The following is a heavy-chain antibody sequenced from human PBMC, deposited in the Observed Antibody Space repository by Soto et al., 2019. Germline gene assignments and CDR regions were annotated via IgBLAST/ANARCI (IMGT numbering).Heavy chain of an antibody. J-gene: IGHJ4*02. D-gene: IGHD1-26*01. CDR1: GYTFTGHY. Sequence: ASVKVTFKASGYTFTGHYIHWVRQAPEQGPEWMGEIGPESGATRYAQRFQGRVTMTRDMSITTVYMELNNLSPDDTAVYYCGRGRSGQIVVFYWGQGTPVTVSS. CDR3: GRGRSGQIVVFY. V-gene: IGHV1-2*02. CDR2: IGPESGAT.